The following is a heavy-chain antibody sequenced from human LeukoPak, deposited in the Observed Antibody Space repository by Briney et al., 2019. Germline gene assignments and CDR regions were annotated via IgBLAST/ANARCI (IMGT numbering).Heavy chain of an antibody. J-gene: IGHJ6*02. D-gene: IGHD2/OR15-2a*01. V-gene: IGHV4-59*01. Sequence: SETLSLTCTVSGGPISSYYWSWIRQPPGKGLEWIGYIYYSGSTQYNPSLKSRVTILVDTSKNQFSLKLSSVTAADTAVYYCARYFGYYYGMDVWGQGTTVTVS. CDR3: ARYFGYYYGMDV. CDR1: GGPISSYY. CDR2: IYYSGST.